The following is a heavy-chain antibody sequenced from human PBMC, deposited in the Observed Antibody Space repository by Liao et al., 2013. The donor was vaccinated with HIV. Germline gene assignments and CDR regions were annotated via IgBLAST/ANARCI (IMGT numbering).Heavy chain of an antibody. D-gene: IGHD6-19*01. V-gene: IGHV4-4*07. J-gene: IGHJ1*01. CDR2: IYISGST. CDR3: ARGVAVAGTGYFQH. Sequence: QVQLQESGPGLVKPSETLSLTCTVSGGSISSYYWSWIRQPAGKGLEWIGRIYISGSTNYNPSLKSRVTMSVDTSKNQFSLKLSSVTAADTAVYYCARGVAVAGTGYFQHWGQGTLVTVSS. CDR1: GGSISSYY.